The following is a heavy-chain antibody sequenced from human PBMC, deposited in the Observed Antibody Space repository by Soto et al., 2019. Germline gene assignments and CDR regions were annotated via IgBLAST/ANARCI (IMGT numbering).Heavy chain of an antibody. CDR2: IIPIFGTA. CDR3: ARDRVPPRTFYSSSWYGNYYGMDV. J-gene: IGHJ6*02. D-gene: IGHD6-13*01. Sequence: VKVSCKASGGTFSSYAISWVRQAPGQGLEWMGGIIPIFGTANYAQKFQGRVTITADESTSTAYMELSSLRSEDTAVYYCARDRVPPRTFYSSSWYGNYYGMDVWGQGTTVTVSS. CDR1: GGTFSSYA. V-gene: IGHV1-69*01.